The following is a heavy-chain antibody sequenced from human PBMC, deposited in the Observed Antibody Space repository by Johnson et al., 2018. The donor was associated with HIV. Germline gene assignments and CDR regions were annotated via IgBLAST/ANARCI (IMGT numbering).Heavy chain of an antibody. CDR2: ISWNSGSI. J-gene: IGHJ3*02. D-gene: IGHD6-6*01. V-gene: IGHV3-9*01. CDR3: ARDRGIAARPFRYAFDI. CDR1: GFIFDDYA. Sequence: QLVESGGGLLQPGRSLRLSCAASGFIFDDYAMYWVRQAPGKGLEWVSGISWNSGSIDYADSVKGRFTISRDNAKNSLYLQMNSLRAEDTAVYYCARDRGIAARPFRYAFDIWGQGTMVTVSS.